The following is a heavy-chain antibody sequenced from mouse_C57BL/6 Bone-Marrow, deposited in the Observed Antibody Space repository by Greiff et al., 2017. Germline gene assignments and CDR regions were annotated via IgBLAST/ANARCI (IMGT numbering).Heavy chain of an antibody. D-gene: IGHD4-1*01. CDR2: ISSGGSYT. Sequence: EVQLKESGGDLVKPGGSLKLSSAASGFTFSSYGMSWVRQTPDTRLEWVATISSGGSYTYYPDSVKGRFTISRDNAKNTLYLQMSSLKSEDTAMYYCARPFNWDVYFDYWGQGTTLTVSS. CDR1: GFTFSSYG. V-gene: IGHV5-6*01. J-gene: IGHJ2*01. CDR3: ARPFNWDVYFDY.